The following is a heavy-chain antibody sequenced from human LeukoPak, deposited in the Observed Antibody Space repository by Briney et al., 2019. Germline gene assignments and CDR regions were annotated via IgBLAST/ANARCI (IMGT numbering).Heavy chain of an antibody. D-gene: IGHD1-7*01. CDR2: IKRDGSEK. Sequence: GGSLRLSCAASGFTLSSYWMSWVRQAPGKGLEWVANIKRDGSEKYYVDSVKGRFTISRDNAKNSLYLQMNSLRVEDTAVYYCVRDDGGTKPCWGQGTLVTVSS. J-gene: IGHJ4*02. CDR3: VRDDGGTKPC. V-gene: IGHV3-7*01. CDR1: GFTLSSYW.